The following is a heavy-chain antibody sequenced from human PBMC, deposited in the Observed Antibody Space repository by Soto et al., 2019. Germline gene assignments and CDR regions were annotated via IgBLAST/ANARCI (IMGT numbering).Heavy chain of an antibody. CDR2: INHSGST. V-gene: IGHV4-34*01. Sequence: SETLSPTCAVYGGSFSGYYWSWIRQPPGKGLEWIGEINHSGSTNYNPSLKIRVTISVDTSKNQFSLKLSSVTAADTAVYYCASLACGGDCYYPPWWDYWGQGTLVTVSS. CDR1: GGSFSGYY. J-gene: IGHJ4*01. D-gene: IGHD2-21*01. CDR3: ASLACGGDCYYPPWWDY.